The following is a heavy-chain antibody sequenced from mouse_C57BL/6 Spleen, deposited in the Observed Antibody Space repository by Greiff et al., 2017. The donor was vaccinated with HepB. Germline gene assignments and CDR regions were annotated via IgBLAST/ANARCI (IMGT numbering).Heavy chain of an antibody. Sequence: EVKVVESGGGLVQPGGSLSLSCAASGFTFTDYYMSWVRQPPGKALEWLGFIRNKANGYTTEYSASVKGRFTISRDNSQSILYLQMNALRAEDSATYYCARANWEYFDVWGTGTTVTVSS. CDR3: ARANWEYFDV. V-gene: IGHV7-3*01. D-gene: IGHD4-1*01. CDR2: IRNKANGYTT. CDR1: GFTFTDYY. J-gene: IGHJ1*03.